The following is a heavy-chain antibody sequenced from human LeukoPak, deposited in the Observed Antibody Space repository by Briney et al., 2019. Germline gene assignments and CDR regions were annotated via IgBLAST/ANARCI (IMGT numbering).Heavy chain of an antibody. D-gene: IGHD3-3*01. CDR2: ISYDGSNN. V-gene: IGHV3-30*04. Sequence: GGSLRLSCAASGFTFSSYAMHWVRQAPGKGLEWVAVISYDGSNNYYADSVKGRFTMSRDNSKNTLYLQMNSLRAEDTAVYYCARLREIPVFGVVTKSTSYFDYWGQGTLVTVSS. CDR1: GFTFSSYA. J-gene: IGHJ4*02. CDR3: ARLREIPVFGVVTKSTSYFDY.